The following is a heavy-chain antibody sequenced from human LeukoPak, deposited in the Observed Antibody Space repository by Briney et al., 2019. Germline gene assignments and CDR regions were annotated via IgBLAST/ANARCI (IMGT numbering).Heavy chain of an antibody. CDR2: ISGSGGTT. J-gene: IGHJ4*01. D-gene: IGHD3-10*01. V-gene: IGHV3-23*01. CDR3: AKDIPTLVRGVLAPNLHYFDS. CDR1: GFTFSSYA. Sequence: GGSLRLSCVASGFTFSSYAISWVRQAPGKGLEWVSAISGSGGTTYYADSVKGRFAISRDNSKNTLYLQMNSLRAEDTAVYYCAKDIPTLVRGVLAPNLHYFDSWGQGTLVTVSS.